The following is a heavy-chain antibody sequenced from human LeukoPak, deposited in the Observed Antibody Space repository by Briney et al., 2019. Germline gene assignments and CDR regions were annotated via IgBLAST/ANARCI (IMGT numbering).Heavy chain of an antibody. CDR2: IYYSGNT. D-gene: IGHD5-18*01. CDR1: GGSIGSYY. CDR3: AKGYNYGPFDY. J-gene: IGHJ4*02. Sequence: SETLSLTCTVSGGSIGSYYWNWIRRPPGKGLEWIGYIYYSGNTYYNPSLKSRVTISVDTSKDQFSLKLSSVTAADAAVYYCAKGYNYGPFDYWGQGTLVTVSS. V-gene: IGHV4-59*06.